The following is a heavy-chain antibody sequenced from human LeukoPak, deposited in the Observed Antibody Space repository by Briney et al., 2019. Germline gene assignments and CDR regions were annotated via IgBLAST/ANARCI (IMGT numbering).Heavy chain of an antibody. V-gene: IGHV3-15*07. CDR2: IKSKTDGGTT. J-gene: IGHJ4*02. CDR1: GFTFSNAW. D-gene: IGHD4-17*01. Sequence: PGGSLRLSCAASGFTFSNAWMNWVRQAPGKGLEWVGRIKSKTDGGTTDYAAPVKGRFTISRDDSKNTLYLQMNSLKTEDTAVYYCTTDPDVMTTATTLSYFDYWGQGTLVTVSS. CDR3: TTDPDVMTTATTLSYFDY.